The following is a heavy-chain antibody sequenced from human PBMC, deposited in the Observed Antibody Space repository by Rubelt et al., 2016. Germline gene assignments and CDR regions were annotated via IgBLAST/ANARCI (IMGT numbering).Heavy chain of an antibody. CDR2: INAGNGNT. CDR3: ARDGPYYDSSGSSYYYYGMDV. D-gene: IGHD3-22*01. V-gene: IGHV1-3*01. CDR1: GYTFTSYA. J-gene: IGHJ6*02. Sequence: QVQLVQSGAEVKKPGASVKVSCKASGYTFTSYAMHWVRQAPGQRLEWMGWINAGNGNTKYSQKFQGRGPITMATSASTAYMELGSLSSEDPAVYYCARDGPYYDSSGSSYYYYGMDVWGQGTTVTVSS.